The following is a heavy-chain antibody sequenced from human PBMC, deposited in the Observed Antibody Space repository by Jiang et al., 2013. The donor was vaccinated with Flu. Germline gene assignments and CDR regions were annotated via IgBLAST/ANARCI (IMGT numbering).Heavy chain of an antibody. CDR1: GGSISSYY. V-gene: IGHV4-59*01. CDR2: IYYSGST. D-gene: IGHD5-18*01. J-gene: IGHJ6*02. CDR3: ARDGARAIQLWSTSYYYYGMDA. Sequence: GSGLVKPSETLSLTCTVSGGSISSYYWGWIRQPPGKGLEWIGYIYYSGSTNYNPSLKSRVTISVDTSKNQFSLKLSSVTAADTAVYYCARDGARAIQLWSTSYYYYGMDAWGQ.